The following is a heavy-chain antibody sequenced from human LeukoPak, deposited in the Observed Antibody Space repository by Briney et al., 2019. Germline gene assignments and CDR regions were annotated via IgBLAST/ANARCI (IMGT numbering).Heavy chain of an antibody. Sequence: PSETLSLTCAVSGYSISSGYYWGWIRQPPGKGLEWIGSIYHSGSTYYNPSLKSRVTISVDTSKNQFSLKLSSVTAADTAVYYCASAPGIAESYWGQGTPVTVSS. CDR2: IYHSGST. D-gene: IGHD2-21*01. J-gene: IGHJ4*02. CDR3: ASAPGIAESY. V-gene: IGHV4-38-2*01. CDR1: GYSISSGYY.